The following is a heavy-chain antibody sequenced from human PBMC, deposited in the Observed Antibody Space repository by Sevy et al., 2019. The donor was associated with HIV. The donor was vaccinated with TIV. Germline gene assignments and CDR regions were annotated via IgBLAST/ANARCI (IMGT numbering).Heavy chain of an antibody. V-gene: IGHV3-74*01. Sequence: WGSLRLSCAASGFSFSSYWMHWVRQAPGKGLEWVSRSNSDEISRSYADSVMGRFTISRDNAKNTLYLQMENLRVEDTAIYYCARAHYYYDSSGYMGIDAFDVRGQGTTVTVSS. D-gene: IGHD3-22*01. CDR1: GFSFSSYW. CDR2: SNSDEISR. J-gene: IGHJ3*01. CDR3: ARAHYYYDSSGYMGIDAFDV.